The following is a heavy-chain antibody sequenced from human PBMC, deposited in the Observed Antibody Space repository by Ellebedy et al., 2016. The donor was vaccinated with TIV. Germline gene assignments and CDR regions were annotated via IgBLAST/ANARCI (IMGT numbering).Heavy chain of an antibody. Sequence: AASVKVSCKASGYTFSSYAISWVRQAPGQGLEWMGWISGYNGNTNYAQKLQGRVTMTVDTSTSTAYMELRSLRSDDTAVYYCASTYYDILTDYYIGQFDPWGQGTLVTVSS. CDR2: ISGYNGNT. CDR3: ASTYYDILTDYYIGQFDP. CDR1: GYTFSSYA. V-gene: IGHV1-18*01. D-gene: IGHD3-9*01. J-gene: IGHJ5*02.